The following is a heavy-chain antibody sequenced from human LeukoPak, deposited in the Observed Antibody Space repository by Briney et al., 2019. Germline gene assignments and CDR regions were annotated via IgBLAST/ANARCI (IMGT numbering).Heavy chain of an antibody. CDR2: IIPIFGTA. V-gene: IGHV1-69*01. D-gene: IGHD6-13*01. J-gene: IGHJ5*02. CDR1: GGTFSSYA. Sequence: EASVKVSCKASGGTFSSYAISWVRQAPRQGLEWMGGIIPIFGTANYAQKFQGRVTITADESTSTAYMELSSLRSEDTAVYYCARDSVAGSIAAAGTSWFDPWGQGTLVTVSS. CDR3: ARDSVAGSIAAAGTSWFDP.